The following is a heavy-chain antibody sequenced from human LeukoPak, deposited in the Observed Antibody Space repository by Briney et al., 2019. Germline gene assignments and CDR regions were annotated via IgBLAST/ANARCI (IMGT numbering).Heavy chain of an antibody. V-gene: IGHV1-69*05. CDR3: ADSGIAAS. Sequence: SVKVSCKASGYTFTSYDINWVRQAPGQGLEWMGRIIPIFGTANYAQKFQGRVTITTDESTSTAYMELSSLRSEDTAVYYCADSGIAASWGQGTLVTVSS. J-gene: IGHJ4*02. D-gene: IGHD6-13*01. CDR2: IIPIFGTA. CDR1: GYTFTSYD.